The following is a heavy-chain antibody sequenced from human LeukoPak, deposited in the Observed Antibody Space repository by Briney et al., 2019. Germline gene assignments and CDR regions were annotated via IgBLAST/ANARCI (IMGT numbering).Heavy chain of an antibody. V-gene: IGHV3-23*01. CDR1: GFTFSNCA. CDR2: ISGSGAST. J-gene: IGHJ3*02. CDR3: AKDHSTGYAFDI. D-gene: IGHD3-22*01. Sequence: PGGSLRLSCAASGFTFSNCAMSWVRQAPGKGLEWVSAISGSGASTYYADSVKGRFTISRDNSKNTLYLQMNSLRAEDTAVYYCAKDHSTGYAFDIWGQGTVVTVSS.